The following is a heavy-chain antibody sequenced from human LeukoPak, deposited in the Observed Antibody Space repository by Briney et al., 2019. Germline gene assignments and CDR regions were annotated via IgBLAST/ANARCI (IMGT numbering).Heavy chain of an antibody. V-gene: IGHV3-7*05. D-gene: IGHD6-19*01. CDR1: GFTFSSFW. CDR3: ATGVSGTRDS. CDR2: INQDGSEK. Sequence: GRSLRLSCAASGFTFSSFWMSWVRQAPGRGLEWVANINQDGSEKYYVDSVKGRFTISRDNAQKSLSLQVNSLRAEDAAVYYCATGVSGTRDSWGQGTLVTVSS. J-gene: IGHJ4*02.